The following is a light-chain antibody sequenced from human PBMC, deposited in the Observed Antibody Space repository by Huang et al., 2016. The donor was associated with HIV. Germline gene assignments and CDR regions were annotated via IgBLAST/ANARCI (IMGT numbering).Light chain of an antibody. CDR3: HQHSSWPGT. V-gene: IGKV3-11*01. Sequence: DIVLTQSPATLSLSPGERATLSCRAGQSVGSYLAWYQQTPGQAPSLLVSDASHRATGIPARFSGSGSGTDFTLTISSLEPEDFAVDYWHQHSSWPGTFGQGTRVEIK. J-gene: IGKJ1*01. CDR2: DAS. CDR1: QSVGSY.